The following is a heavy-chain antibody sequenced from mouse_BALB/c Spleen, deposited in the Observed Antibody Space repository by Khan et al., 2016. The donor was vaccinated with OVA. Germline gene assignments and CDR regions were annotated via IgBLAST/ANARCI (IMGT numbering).Heavy chain of an antibody. D-gene: IGHD2-3*01. CDR1: GYTFTDYA. CDR2: ISSYSGNT. Sequence: QVQLQQPGPELVRPGVSVKISCKGSGYTFTDYAIHWVKQSHAKSLEWIGLISSYSGNTNYKQKFKDKATMTVDKSSSTAYMELARLTSEDSAIYYCTRPAYDGYYYYWGQGTTLTVSS. J-gene: IGHJ2*01. CDR3: TRPAYDGYYYY. V-gene: IGHV1S137*01.